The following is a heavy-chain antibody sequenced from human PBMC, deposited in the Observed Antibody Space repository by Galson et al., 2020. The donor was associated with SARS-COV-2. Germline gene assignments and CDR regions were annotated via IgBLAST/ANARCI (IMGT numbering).Heavy chain of an antibody. Sequence: GGSLRLSCAASGFTFSSYEMNWVRQAPGKGLEWVSYISSSGSTIYYADSVKGRFTISRDNAKNSLYLQMNSLRAEDTAVYYCARVVHSGYPPGVGMDVWGQGTTVTVSS. CDR1: GFTFSSYE. CDR2: ISSSGSTI. D-gene: IGHD5-12*01. J-gene: IGHJ6*02. V-gene: IGHV3-48*03. CDR3: ARVVHSGYPPGVGMDV.